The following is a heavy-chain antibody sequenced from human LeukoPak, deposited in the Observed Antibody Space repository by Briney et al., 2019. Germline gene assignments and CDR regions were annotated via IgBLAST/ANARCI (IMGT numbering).Heavy chain of an antibody. CDR1: GXSISSGGYY. Sequence: SQTLSLTCTVSGXSISSGGYYWSWIRQPPGKGLEWIRHVSHSGSTYYNPSLKSRVTISVETYKNQFSLILSSVTAADTAVYYCARDVRLSTFDPWRQGTLVTVSS. V-gene: IGHV4-30-4*01. CDR3: ARDVRLSTFDP. D-gene: IGHD2-2*01. CDR2: VSHSGST. J-gene: IGHJ5*02.